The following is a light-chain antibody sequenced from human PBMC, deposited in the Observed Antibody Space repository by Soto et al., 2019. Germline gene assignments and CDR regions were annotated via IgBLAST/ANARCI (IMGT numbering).Light chain of an antibody. CDR3: QQSGTSLFT. V-gene: IGKV3-20*01. J-gene: IGKJ3*01. CDR2: DTS. CDR1: QSVSSTY. Sequence: EIVLTQSPGTLSLSPGDRATLSCRASQSVSSTYLAWYQQKPGQAPRLLIYDTSRRATGVPDRFSGSGSGTDFTLTISRLDPEDFAVYYCQQSGTSLFTFGP.